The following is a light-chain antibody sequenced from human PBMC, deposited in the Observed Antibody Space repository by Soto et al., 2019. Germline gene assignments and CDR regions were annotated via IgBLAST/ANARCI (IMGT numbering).Light chain of an antibody. CDR2: DAS. J-gene: IGKJ5*01. CDR3: PQRGNWFT. V-gene: IGKV3-11*01. Sequence: EIVLTQSPATLSLSPGERATLSCRASQSVSSYLAWYQQKPGQAPRLLIYDASNRATGIPARFSAIGSGTDFTLPTTSSEPVFSAVYYCPQRGNWFTFGLGTQLETK. CDR1: QSVSSY.